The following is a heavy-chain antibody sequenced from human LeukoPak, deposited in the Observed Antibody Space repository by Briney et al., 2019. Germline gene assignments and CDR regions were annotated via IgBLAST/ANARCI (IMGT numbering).Heavy chain of an antibody. CDR3: ARLGSSGWGHFDY. Sequence: SETLSLTCTVSGGSISSSSYYWGWIRQPPGKGLEWIGSIYYSGGTYYNPSLKSRVTISVDTSKNQFSLKLISVTAADTAVYYCARLGSSGWGHFDYRGQGTLVTVSS. CDR1: GGSISSSSYY. CDR2: IYYSGGT. V-gene: IGHV4-39*01. D-gene: IGHD6-19*01. J-gene: IGHJ4*02.